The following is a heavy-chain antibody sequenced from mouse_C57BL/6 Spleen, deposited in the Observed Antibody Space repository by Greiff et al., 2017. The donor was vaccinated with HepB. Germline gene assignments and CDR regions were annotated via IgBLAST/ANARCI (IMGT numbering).Heavy chain of an antibody. CDR1: GFTFSSYA. CDR3: ASRYDYDDEAWFAY. V-gene: IGHV5-4*01. J-gene: IGHJ3*01. Sequence: EVQVVESGGGLVKPGGSLKLSCAASGFTFSSYAMSWVRQTPEKRLEWVATISDGGSYTYYPDNVKGRFTISRDNAKNNLYLQMSHLKSEDTAMYYCASRYDYDDEAWFAYWGQGTLVTVSA. CDR2: ISDGGSYT. D-gene: IGHD2-4*01.